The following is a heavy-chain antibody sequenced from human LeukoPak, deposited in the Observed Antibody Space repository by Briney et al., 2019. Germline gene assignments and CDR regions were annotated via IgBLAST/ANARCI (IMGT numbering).Heavy chain of an antibody. J-gene: IGHJ6*02. CDR1: GLTFSTYP. CDR2: ISYDGSKK. V-gene: IGHV3-30*04. Sequence: GGSLRLSCAASGLTFSTYPIHWVRQAPGKGLEWVAVISYDGSKKYYADSVKGRFTISRDNSKNTLYLQMNSLRPEDTAVYYCARDFNSGKRRGRFYYGMDVWGQGTTVTVSS. D-gene: IGHD5-12*01. CDR3: ARDFNSGKRRGRFYYGMDV.